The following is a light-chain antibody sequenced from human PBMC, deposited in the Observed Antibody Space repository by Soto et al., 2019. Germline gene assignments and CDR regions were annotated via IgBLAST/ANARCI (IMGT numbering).Light chain of an antibody. CDR1: RSNILSDYG. V-gene: IGLV1-40*01. Sequence: QSVLTQAASGSGAHGQRVTISCTATRSNILSDYGVHWYRQVSGTAPKLLIFGNSNRPSGVPDRFSGSNSGTSASLAITGLQTEDEGDSYCQSYHRSLRGSVVGTGTTVTV. CDR2: GNS. J-gene: IGLJ1*01. CDR3: QSYHRSLRGSV.